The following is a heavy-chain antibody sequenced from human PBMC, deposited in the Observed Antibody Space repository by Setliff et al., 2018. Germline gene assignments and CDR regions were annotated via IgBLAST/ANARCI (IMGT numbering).Heavy chain of an antibody. D-gene: IGHD2-21*01. Sequence: GGSLRLSCAASGFAFNTYWMHWVRQVPGKGLVWVARINGDGSVANYADAVKGRFTISRDNAKSTLSLQMNTLKAEDTAVYYCTRDIVVLTDIDYYYSGMDVWGQGTAVTVSS. V-gene: IGHV3-74*01. CDR3: TRDIVVLTDIDYYYSGMDV. CDR1: GFAFNTYW. CDR2: INGDGSVA. J-gene: IGHJ6*02.